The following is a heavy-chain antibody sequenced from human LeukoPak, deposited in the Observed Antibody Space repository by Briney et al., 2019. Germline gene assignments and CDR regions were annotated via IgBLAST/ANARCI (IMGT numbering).Heavy chain of an antibody. V-gene: IGHV3-66*04. CDR1: GFTVSSNY. CDR2: IYSGGST. Sequence: PGGPLRLSCAASGFTVSSNYMIWVRQAPGKGLEWVSIIYSGGSTYYADSVKGRFTISRDNSKNTLYLQMYSLRAKDTAVYYCARLTNSAIDYWGQGTLVTVSS. CDR3: ARLTNSAIDY. D-gene: IGHD1-1*01. J-gene: IGHJ4*02.